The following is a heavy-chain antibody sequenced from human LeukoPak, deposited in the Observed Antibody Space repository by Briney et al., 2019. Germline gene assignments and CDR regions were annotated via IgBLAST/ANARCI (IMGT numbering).Heavy chain of an antibody. CDR2: INSDGSST. CDR3: AREIRETVVTRHYYYGIDV. D-gene: IGHD2-15*01. V-gene: IGHV3-74*01. CDR1: GFTFSSYW. J-gene: IGHJ6*02. Sequence: GGSLRLSCAASGFTFSSYWMHWVRQAPGKGLVWVSRINSDGSSTSYADSVKGRFTISRENAKNVLYLQMSSLRAEDTAVYYCAREIRETVVTRHYYYGIDVWGQGTTVTVSS.